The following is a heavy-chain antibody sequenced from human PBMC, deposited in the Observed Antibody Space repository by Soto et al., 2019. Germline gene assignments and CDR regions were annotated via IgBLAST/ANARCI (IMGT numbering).Heavy chain of an antibody. J-gene: IGHJ3*02. V-gene: IGHV1-24*01. CDR3: ETVYGSDGSEDAFDI. Sequence: ASVKVSCKVSGYTLTELSMHWVRQAPGKGLEWMGGFGPEDGETIYAQKFQGRVTMTEDTSTDTAYMELSSLRSEDTAVYYCETVYGSDGSEDAFDIWGQGTMVTVSS. CDR1: GYTLTELS. D-gene: IGHD2-15*01. CDR2: FGPEDGET.